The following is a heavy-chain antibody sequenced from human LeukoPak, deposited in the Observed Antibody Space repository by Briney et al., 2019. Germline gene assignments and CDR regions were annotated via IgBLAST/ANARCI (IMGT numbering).Heavy chain of an antibody. D-gene: IGHD3-16*01. V-gene: IGHV3-23*01. J-gene: IGHJ5*02. CDR1: GFTFSSYT. CDR2: ITTSDGNT. Sequence: PGGSLRLSCAASGFTFSSYTMSWVRQAPGKGLEWVSTITTSDGNTYYADSVKGRFTISRDNSKNTLYLQMNSLRAEDTAVYYCASIGGHNWFDPWGQGTLVTVSS. CDR3: ASIGGHNWFDP.